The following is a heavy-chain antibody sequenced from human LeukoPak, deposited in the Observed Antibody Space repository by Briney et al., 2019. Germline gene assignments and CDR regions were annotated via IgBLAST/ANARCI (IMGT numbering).Heavy chain of an antibody. CDR3: ARVYGDYFVLYMDV. J-gene: IGHJ6*03. Sequence: PGGSLRLSCAASGFTFSSYGMHWVRQTPGKGLEWVTFLPYDGSYTSYADSVKGRFTISRDNAKNSLYLQMNSLRAEDTAVYYCARVYGDYFVLYMDVWGKGTTVTVSS. CDR2: LPYDGSYT. V-gene: IGHV3-30*02. CDR1: GFTFSSYG. D-gene: IGHD4-17*01.